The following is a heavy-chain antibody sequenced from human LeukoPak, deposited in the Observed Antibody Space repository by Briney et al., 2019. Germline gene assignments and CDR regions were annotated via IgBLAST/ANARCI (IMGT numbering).Heavy chain of an antibody. J-gene: IGHJ4*02. CDR2: ISAYNGNT. V-gene: IGHV1-18*01. CDR3: ARGSVRFLEWSPPPPDY. Sequence: ASVKVSCKASGYTFTSYGISWVRQAPGQGLEWMGWISAYNGNTNYARKLQGRVTMTTDTSTSTAYMELRSLRSDDTAVYYCARGSVRFLEWSPPPPDYCGQGTLVTVSS. D-gene: IGHD3-3*01. CDR1: GYTFTSYG.